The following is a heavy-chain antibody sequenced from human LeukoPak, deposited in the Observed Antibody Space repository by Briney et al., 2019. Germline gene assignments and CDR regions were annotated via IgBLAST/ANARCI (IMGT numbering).Heavy chain of an antibody. CDR3: ARHRGYYYDSSGYGAFDI. J-gene: IGHJ3*02. CDR1: GGSFSGYY. V-gene: IGHV4-34*01. CDR2: INHSGST. D-gene: IGHD3-22*01. Sequence: PSETLSLTCAVYGGSFSGYYWSWIRQPPGEGLEWIGEINHSGSTNSNPSLKSRVTISEDTSKNQFSLKLSSVTAADTAVYYCARHRGYYYDSSGYGAFDIWGQGTMVTVSS.